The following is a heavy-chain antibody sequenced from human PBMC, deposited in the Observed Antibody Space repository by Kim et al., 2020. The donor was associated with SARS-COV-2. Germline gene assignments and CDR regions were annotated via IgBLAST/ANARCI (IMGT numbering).Heavy chain of an antibody. CDR3: ARDWSGYYTGENWFDP. D-gene: IGHD3-3*01. CDR1: GGSISSYY. J-gene: IGHJ5*02. V-gene: IGHV4-4*07. CDR2: IYTSGST. Sequence: SETLSLTCTVSGGSISSYYWSWIRQPAGKGLEWIGRIYTSGSTNYNPSLKSRVTMSVDTSKNQFSLKLSSVTAADTAVYYCARDWSGYYTGENWFDPWGQGTLVTVSS.